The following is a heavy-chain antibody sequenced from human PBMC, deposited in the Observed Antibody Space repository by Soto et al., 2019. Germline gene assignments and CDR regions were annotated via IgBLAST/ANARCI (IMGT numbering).Heavy chain of an antibody. CDR2: IIPIFGTT. Sequence: SVKVYCKTSGDIFSGYSISWVRQAPGQGLEWMGGIIPIFGTTNYAQRFHGRVTITADKSTSTVYMELYSLKSEDTAVYYCARDLGSGYDPGDYWGQGTLVTVSS. J-gene: IGHJ4*02. CDR1: GDIFSGYS. D-gene: IGHD5-12*01. V-gene: IGHV1-69*06. CDR3: ARDLGSGYDPGDY.